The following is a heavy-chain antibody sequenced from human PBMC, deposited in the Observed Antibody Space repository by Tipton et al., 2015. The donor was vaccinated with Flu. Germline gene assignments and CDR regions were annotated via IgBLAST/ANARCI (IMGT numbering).Heavy chain of an antibody. V-gene: IGHV4-39*07. J-gene: IGHJ6*02. CDR1: GGSINRSHYY. Sequence: GLVKPSETLSLTCTVSGGSINRSHYYWGWIRQPPGKGLEWIGSIYHSGSTFYHPSLKSRVTISRDTSKIQFSLNMGSVTAADTAVYYCARSVVGSGSQYPVGYYYYGMDVWGQGTTVTVSS. CDR2: IYHSGST. D-gene: IGHD3-10*01. CDR3: ARSVVGSGSQYPVGYYYYGMDV.